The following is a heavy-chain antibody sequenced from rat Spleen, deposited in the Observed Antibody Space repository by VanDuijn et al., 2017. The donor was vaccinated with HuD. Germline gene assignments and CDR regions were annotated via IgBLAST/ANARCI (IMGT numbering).Heavy chain of an antibody. V-gene: IGHV5S10*01. Sequence: EVQLVESDGGLVQPGRSLKLSCAASGFTFSDYNMAWVRQAPKKGLEWVATIIYDGSRTYYRDSVKGRFTISRDNAKSTLYLQMDSLRSEDTATYYCATYYGYTYWYFDFWGPGTMVTVSS. CDR1: GFTFSDYN. CDR2: IIYDGSRT. CDR3: ATYYGYTYWYFDF. J-gene: IGHJ1*01. D-gene: IGHD1-9*01.